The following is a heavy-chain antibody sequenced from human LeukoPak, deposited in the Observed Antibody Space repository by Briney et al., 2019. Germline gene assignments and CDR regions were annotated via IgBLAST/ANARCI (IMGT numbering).Heavy chain of an antibody. CDR3: ARHIIVVVPTAIRENWFDR. CDR2: IYHSGKT. V-gene: IGHV4-38-2*02. Sequence: SETLSLTCKVSNYSVSSDYYWGWIRQPPGKGLEGIGSIYHSGKTYYNPSLKSRVTISVDTSKNQFSLNLNSVTAADTALYYCARHIIVVVPTAIRENWFDRWGQGTLVTVSS. CDR1: NYSVSSDYY. J-gene: IGHJ5*02. D-gene: IGHD2-2*01.